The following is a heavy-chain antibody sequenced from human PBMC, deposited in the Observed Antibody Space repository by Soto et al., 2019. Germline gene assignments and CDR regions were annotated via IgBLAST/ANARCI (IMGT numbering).Heavy chain of an antibody. V-gene: IGHV4-59*08. D-gene: IGHD1-1*01. CDR2: IYYSGST. CDR3: DGDHRDLHSFPTRRSSDL. J-gene: IGHJ2*01. Sequence: EWIGYIYYSGSTNYNPSLKSRVTISVDTSKNQFSLKLSSVTAADTAFFYCDGDHRDLHSFPTRRSSDL.